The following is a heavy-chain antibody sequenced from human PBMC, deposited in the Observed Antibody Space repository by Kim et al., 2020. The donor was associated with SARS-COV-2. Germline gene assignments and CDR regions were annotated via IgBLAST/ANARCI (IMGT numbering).Heavy chain of an antibody. V-gene: IGHV4-39*01. Sequence: SRKSRVTISVDTSENQFSLKLTSVTAADTAVYYCARSYYDILTGHNWFDPWGHGTLVVVSS. CDR3: ARSYYDILTGHNWFDP. D-gene: IGHD3-9*01. J-gene: IGHJ5*02.